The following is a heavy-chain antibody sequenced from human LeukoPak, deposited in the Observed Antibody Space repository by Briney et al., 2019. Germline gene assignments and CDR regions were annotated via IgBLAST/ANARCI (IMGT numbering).Heavy chain of an antibody. J-gene: IGHJ3*01. CDR3: GQDPNGDYLGAFDF. D-gene: IGHD4-17*01. V-gene: IGHV3-23*01. CDR1: GLTFSNYA. Sequence: GGSPRLSCAASGLTFSNYALVWVRQAPGKRLEWVSAITGSGGTVYADSVKGRFTSSRDNSKNTLYLQMNSLRAEDTAVYYCGQDPNGDYLGAFDFWGQGTRVSVSS. CDR2: ITGSGGT.